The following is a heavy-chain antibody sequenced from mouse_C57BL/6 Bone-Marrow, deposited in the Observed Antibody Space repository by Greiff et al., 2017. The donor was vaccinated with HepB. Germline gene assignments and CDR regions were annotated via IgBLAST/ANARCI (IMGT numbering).Heavy chain of an antibody. D-gene: IGHD2-4*01. CDR2: INPNNGGT. J-gene: IGHJ2*01. V-gene: IGHV1-26*01. Sequence: EVQLQQSGPELVKPGASVKISCKASGYTFTDYYMNWVKQSHGKSLEWIGDINPNNGGTSYNQKFKGKATLTVDKSSSTAYMELRSLTSEDSAVYYCAREKFFYDYDPFDYWGQGTTLTVSS. CDR1: GYTFTDYY. CDR3: AREKFFYDYDPFDY.